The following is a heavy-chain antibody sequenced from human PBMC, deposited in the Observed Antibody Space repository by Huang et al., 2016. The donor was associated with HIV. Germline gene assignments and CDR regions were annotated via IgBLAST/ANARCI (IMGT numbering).Heavy chain of an antibody. CDR1: GGSFSGYY. V-gene: IGHV4-34*01. D-gene: IGHD3-10*01. J-gene: IGHJ4*02. CDR2: ITHSGST. Sequence: QVQLHQWGAGLLKPSETLSLTCAVYGGSFSGYYWGWIRQPPGKGLEWIGEITHSGSTNYNPSLKSRVTRSEETSKNQVSLKLSSVTAADTAVYYCARAPHYGSGSYYYWGQGTLVTVSS. CDR3: ARAPHYGSGSYYY.